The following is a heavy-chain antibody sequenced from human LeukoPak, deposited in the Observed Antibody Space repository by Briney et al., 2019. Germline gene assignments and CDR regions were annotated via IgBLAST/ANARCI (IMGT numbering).Heavy chain of an antibody. V-gene: IGHV4-59*02. J-gene: IGHJ4*02. D-gene: IGHD3-22*01. CDR2: IYNSGIT. Sequence: KPSETLSLTCTVSGGSVSSHFWSWIRQPPGKGLEWIGYIYNSGITNYNPSLKSRVTMSVDTSKNQFSLKLSSVTAADTAVYYCARVSWLTYYFDYWGQGTLVTVSS. CDR3: ARVSWLTYYFDY. CDR1: GGSVSSHF.